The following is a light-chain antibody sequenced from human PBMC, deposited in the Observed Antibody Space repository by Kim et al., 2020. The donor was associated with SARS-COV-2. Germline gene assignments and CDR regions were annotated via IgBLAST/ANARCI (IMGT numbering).Light chain of an antibody. Sequence: ASVGDRVTITCRASQTINSWLAWYQQRPGKAPNLLIYEGSSLQSGVPSRFSGSGSGTEFTLTISSLQPDDFATYYCQQYNSYSLTFGGGTKVDIK. CDR3: QQYNSYSLT. J-gene: IGKJ4*01. CDR2: EGS. CDR1: QTINSW. V-gene: IGKV1-5*03.